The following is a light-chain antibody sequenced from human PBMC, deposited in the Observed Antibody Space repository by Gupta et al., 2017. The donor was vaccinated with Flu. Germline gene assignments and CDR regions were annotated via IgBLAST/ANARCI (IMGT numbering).Light chain of an antibody. CDR2: SNS. Sequence: QSVLTQPPSVSGAPGQRVTISCSGSRSNLGAGHDVHWFQQLPGTAPKLLIYSNSNRASGVPDRFSGSKSGTSASLAITGLQAEDEADYYCQSYDNSRSASVFGTGTKVTVL. CDR1: RSNLGAGHD. J-gene: IGLJ1*01. V-gene: IGLV1-40*01. CDR3: QSYDNSRSASV.